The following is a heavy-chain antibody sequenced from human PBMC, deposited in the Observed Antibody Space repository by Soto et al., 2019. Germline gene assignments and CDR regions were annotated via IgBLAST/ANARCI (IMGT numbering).Heavy chain of an antibody. V-gene: IGHV4-59*08. J-gene: IGHJ4*02. CDR1: GGSISSYY. CDR2: SYYSGST. CDR3: ARQWGRTFDF. D-gene: IGHD1-26*01. Sequence: SETLSLTCTVSGGSISSYYWSWIRQPPGKGLEWIGYSYYSGSTNYNPSLKSRVTMSVDTSKNQFSLKLSSVTAADTAVYYCARQWGRTFDFWGQGILVTVS.